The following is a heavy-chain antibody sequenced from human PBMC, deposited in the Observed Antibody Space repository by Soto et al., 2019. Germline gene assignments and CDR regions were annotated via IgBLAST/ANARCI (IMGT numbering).Heavy chain of an antibody. D-gene: IGHD4-17*01. CDR2: IIPALGTA. J-gene: IGHJ2*01. CDR1: RGTFSSHT. CDR3: ARPDFGDYWYFDL. Sequence: QDQLVQSGAEVKKPGSSVKVSCKASRGTFSSHTFSWVRQAPGQGLEWMGRIIPALGTATYAQKFQGRVTITADESATTVYTELNSLRSEDTAVYYCARPDFGDYWYFDLWGRGTLVTVSS. V-gene: IGHV1-69*08.